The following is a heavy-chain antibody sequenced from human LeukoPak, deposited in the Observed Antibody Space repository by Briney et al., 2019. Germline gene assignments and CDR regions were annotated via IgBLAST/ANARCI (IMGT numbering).Heavy chain of an antibody. CDR3: ARVNIHYYYMDV. J-gene: IGHJ6*03. CDR1: GYSISSGYY. V-gene: IGHV4-38-2*01. CDR2: MYHSGNT. Sequence: SETLSLTCAVSGYSISSGYYWGWIRQPPAKGLEWIGSMYHSGNTYYNPSLKSRVTISVVTSKNQFSLNLSSVTAADTAVYYCARVNIHYYYMDVWGKGTTVTVSS. D-gene: IGHD2/OR15-2a*01.